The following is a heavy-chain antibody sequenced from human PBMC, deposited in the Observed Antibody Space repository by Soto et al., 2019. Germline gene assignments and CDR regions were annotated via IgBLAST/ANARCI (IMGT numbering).Heavy chain of an antibody. V-gene: IGHV1-8*01. CDR3: ARGGNYDFWSGYPEPYYGMDV. Sequence: ASVKVSCKASGYTFTSHDINWVRQATRQGLEWMGWMNPNSGNTGYAQKFQGRVTMTRNTSISTAYMELSSLRSEDTAVYYCARGGNYDFWSGYPEPYYGMDVWGQGTTVTVSS. J-gene: IGHJ6*02. D-gene: IGHD3-3*01. CDR1: GYTFTSHD. CDR2: MNPNSGNT.